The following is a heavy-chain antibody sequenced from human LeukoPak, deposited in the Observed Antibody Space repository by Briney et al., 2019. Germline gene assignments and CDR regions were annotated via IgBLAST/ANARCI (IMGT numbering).Heavy chain of an antibody. V-gene: IGHV4-59*01. D-gene: IGHD3-22*01. J-gene: IGHJ5*02. Sequence: SETLSLTCTVSGGPISIYLWSWIRQPPTKGVEWIGYVYYSGNTIYNPSLESRVTISLAPSKKLLSLQLKSLTAAHTAVYYCASHSSRYYYNTTGSQGFDPWGQGTLVTVSS. CDR2: VYYSGNT. CDR1: GGPISIYL. CDR3: ASHSSRYYYNTTGSQGFDP.